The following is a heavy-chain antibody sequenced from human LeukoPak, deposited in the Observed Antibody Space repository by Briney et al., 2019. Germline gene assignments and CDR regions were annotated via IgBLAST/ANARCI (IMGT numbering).Heavy chain of an antibody. CDR2: INYSGST. J-gene: IGHJ4*02. CDR3: ARGYDF. Sequence: PSETLSLTCTVFGDSIIDSTYYWGWIRQPPGKGLDWIGVINYSGSTYYNPSLRSRVTISVDTSKIQFSLKLNSVTASDTAVYYCARGYDFWGQGTLVTVSS. D-gene: IGHD3-22*01. CDR1: GDSIIDSTYY. V-gene: IGHV4-39*01.